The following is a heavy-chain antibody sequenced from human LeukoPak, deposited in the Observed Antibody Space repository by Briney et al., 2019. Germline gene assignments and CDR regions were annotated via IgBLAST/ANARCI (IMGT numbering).Heavy chain of an antibody. CDR2: IYYSGST. CDR1: GGSISSYY. D-gene: IGHD3-22*01. V-gene: IGHV4-59*12. J-gene: IGHJ4*02. CDR3: ARDTSGNYYDSSGYFY. Sequence: SETLSLTCTVSGGSISSYYWSWIRQPPGKGLEWIGYIYYSGSTNYNPSLKSRVTISVDTSKNQFSLKLSSVTAADTAVYYCARDTSGNYYDSSGYFYWGQGTLVTVSS.